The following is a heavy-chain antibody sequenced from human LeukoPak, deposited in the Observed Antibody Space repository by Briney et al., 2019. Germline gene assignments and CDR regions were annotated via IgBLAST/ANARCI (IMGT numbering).Heavy chain of an antibody. CDR3: ARDFTRGVIRFFDY. CDR2: IYYSGST. Sequence: SGTLSLTCTVSGGSISSYYWSWIRQPPGKGLEWIGYIYYSGSTNYNPSLKSRVTISVDTSKNQFSLKLSSVTAADTAVYYCARDFTRGVIRFFDYWGQGTLVTVSS. D-gene: IGHD3-10*01. J-gene: IGHJ4*02. V-gene: IGHV4-59*01. CDR1: GGSISSYY.